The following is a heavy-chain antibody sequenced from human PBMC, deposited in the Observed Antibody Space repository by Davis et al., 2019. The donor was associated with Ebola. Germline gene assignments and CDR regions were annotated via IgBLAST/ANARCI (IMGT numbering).Heavy chain of an antibody. D-gene: IGHD1-26*01. CDR1: GGSSSGYY. Sequence: SETLSLTCAVHGGSSSGYYWSWIRQPPGKGLEWIGEINHSGSTNYNPSLKSRVTTSVDTSKNQFSLKLSSVTAADTAVYYCARGRRYSGRQRFWYWGQGTLVTVSS. V-gene: IGHV4-34*01. CDR2: INHSGST. J-gene: IGHJ4*02. CDR3: ARGRRYSGRQRFWY.